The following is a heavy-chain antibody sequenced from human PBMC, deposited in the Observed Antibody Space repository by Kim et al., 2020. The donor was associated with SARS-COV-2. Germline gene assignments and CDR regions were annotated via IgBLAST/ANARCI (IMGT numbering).Heavy chain of an antibody. V-gene: IGHV1-3*01. D-gene: IGHD6-19*01. J-gene: IGHJ6*02. CDR1: GYTFTSYA. Sequence: ASVKVSCKASGYTFTSYAMHWVRQAPGQRLEWMGWINAGNGNTKYSQKFQGRVTITRDTSASTAYMELSSLRSEDTAVYYCARDLAEWLPRFSYYYYGMDVWGQGTTVTVSS. CDR2: INAGNGNT. CDR3: ARDLAEWLPRFSYYYYGMDV.